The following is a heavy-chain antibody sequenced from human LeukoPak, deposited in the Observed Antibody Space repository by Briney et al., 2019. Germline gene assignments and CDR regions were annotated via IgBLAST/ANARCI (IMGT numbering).Heavy chain of an antibody. D-gene: IGHD1-26*01. V-gene: IGHV3-23*01. CDR2: ISGSGGST. CDR1: GFTFSSYA. J-gene: IGHJ4*02. Sequence: GGSLRLSYAASGFTFSSYAMSWVRQAPGKGLEWVSAISGSGGSTYYADSVKGRFTISRDNSKNTLYLQMNSLRAEDTAVYYCARDRGGSRYFDYWGQGTLVTVSS. CDR3: ARDRGGSRYFDY.